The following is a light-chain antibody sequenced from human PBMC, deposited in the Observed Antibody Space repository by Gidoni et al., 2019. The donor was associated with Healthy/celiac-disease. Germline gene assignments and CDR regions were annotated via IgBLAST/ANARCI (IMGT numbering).Light chain of an antibody. J-gene: IGLJ1*01. V-gene: IGLV2-14*01. CDR2: EVS. Sequence: QSALTQPASVSGPPGQSITISCTGTSSDVGGYNYVSWYQQHPGKAPKLMIYEVSNRPSGVSNRFSVSKSGNTASLTISGLQAEDEADYYCSSYTSSSTYVFGTGTKVTVL. CDR1: SSDVGGYNY. CDR3: SSYTSSSTYV.